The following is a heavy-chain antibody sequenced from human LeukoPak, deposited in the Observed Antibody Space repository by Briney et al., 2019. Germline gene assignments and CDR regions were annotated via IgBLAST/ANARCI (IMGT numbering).Heavy chain of an antibody. D-gene: IGHD6-19*01. J-gene: IGHJ5*02. CDR1: GFTVSSNY. CDR2: IYSGGST. CDR3: ARGGIAVAGRGWFDP. V-gene: IGHV3-53*01. Sequence: PGGSLRLSCAASGFTVSSNYMSWVRQAPGKGLEWVSVIYSGGSTYYADSVKGRLTISRDNSKNTLYLQMNSLRAEDTAVYYCARGGIAVAGRGWFDPWGQGTLVTVSS.